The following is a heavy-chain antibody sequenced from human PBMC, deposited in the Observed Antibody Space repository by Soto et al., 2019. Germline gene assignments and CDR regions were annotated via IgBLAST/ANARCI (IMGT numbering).Heavy chain of an antibody. Sequence: GGSLRLSCATSGITFPNYAMNWVRQAPGKGLEWVAAISGSGDATYYADSVKGRFTISRDKSRTTLSLQMNNLGAGDTAVYFCASTSDFWSGSFKYFDHWGQGTLVTVSS. CDR2: ISGSGDAT. CDR3: ASTSDFWSGSFKYFDH. CDR1: GITFPNYA. V-gene: IGHV3-23*01. D-gene: IGHD3-3*01. J-gene: IGHJ4*02.